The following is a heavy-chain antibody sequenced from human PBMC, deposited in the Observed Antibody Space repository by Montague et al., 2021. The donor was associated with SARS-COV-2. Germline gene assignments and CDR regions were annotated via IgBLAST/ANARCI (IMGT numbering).Heavy chain of an antibody. Sequence: SETLSLTCTLSGGSISSNNYYWDWIREPPGKGLECIGSIYDSGSTYYXPCLESRVTISVDTSKNHFSLKLKSVTAADTAVYYCARRGRKLLPVATTIGGFDIWGRGTMVTVSS. D-gene: IGHD5-12*01. J-gene: IGHJ3*02. V-gene: IGHV4-39*02. CDR2: IYDSGST. CDR3: ARRGRKLLPVATTIGGFDI. CDR1: GGSISSNNYY.